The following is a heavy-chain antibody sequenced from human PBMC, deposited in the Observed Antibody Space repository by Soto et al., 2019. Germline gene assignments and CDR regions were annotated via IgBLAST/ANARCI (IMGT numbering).Heavy chain of an antibody. V-gene: IGHV3-66*04. CDR2: IYSGGST. J-gene: IGHJ4*02. D-gene: IGHD5-18*01. Sequence: EVQLVESGGCLVQPGGSLRLSCAASGVTVSSNYMSWVRQAPGKGLEWGSVIYSGGSTYYAESVKGRFTISRDNSKNTLYHQMNSLRAEDTAVYYCARHGYNYGGGYFDYWGQGTLVTVSS. CDR1: GVTVSSNY. CDR3: ARHGYNYGGGYFDY.